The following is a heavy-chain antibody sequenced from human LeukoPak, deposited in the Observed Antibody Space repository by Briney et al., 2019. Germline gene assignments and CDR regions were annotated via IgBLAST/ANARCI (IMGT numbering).Heavy chain of an antibody. V-gene: IGHV3-30*18. CDR1: GVTFSSYG. J-gene: IGHJ4*02. CDR3: AKSGGGMATIYFDY. CDR2: ISYDGSNK. Sequence: PGGSLRLSCAASGVTFSSYGMHWVRQAPGKGLEWVAVISYDGSNKYYADSVKGRFTISRDNSKNTLYLQMNSLRAEDTAVYYCAKSGGGMATIYFDYWGQGTLVTVSS. D-gene: IGHD5-24*01.